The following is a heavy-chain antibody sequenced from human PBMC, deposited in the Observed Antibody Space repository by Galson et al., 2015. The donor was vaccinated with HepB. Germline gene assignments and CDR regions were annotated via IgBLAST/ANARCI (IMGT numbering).Heavy chain of an antibody. J-gene: IGHJ4*02. V-gene: IGHV3-53*04. CDR2: IYSGGST. CDR3: ARSSMTFLDY. CDR1: GFTVSSNY. Sequence: SLRLSCAASGFTVSSNYMSWVRQAPGKGLEWVSVIYSGGSTYYADSVKGRFTIFRHNSKNTLYLQMNSLRAEDTAVYYCARSSMTFLDYWGQGTLVTVSS.